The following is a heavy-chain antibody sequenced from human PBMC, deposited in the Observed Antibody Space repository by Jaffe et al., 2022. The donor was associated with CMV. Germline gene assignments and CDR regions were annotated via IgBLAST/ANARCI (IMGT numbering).Heavy chain of an antibody. CDR2: IYYRGHT. CDR3: VRPHYDSSGYFYSYFDY. CDR1: GGSISSSSYY. V-gene: IGHV4-39*01. J-gene: IGHJ4*02. D-gene: IGHD3-22*01. Sequence: QLQLQESGPGLVKPSETLSLTCTVSGGSISSSSYYWGWLRQPPGKGLEWIGSIYYRGHTYYNPSLNSRVTISQDTSKNQFSLKLNSVTAADTAVYYCVRPHYDSSGYFYSYFDYWGQGALVTVSS.